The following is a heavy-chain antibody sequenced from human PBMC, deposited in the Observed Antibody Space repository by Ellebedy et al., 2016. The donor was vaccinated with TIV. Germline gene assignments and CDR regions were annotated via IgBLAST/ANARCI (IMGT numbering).Heavy chain of an antibody. CDR2: INADGTKK. CDR1: GFTLTNYW. Sequence: GESLKISCTASGFTLTNYWMTWVRQAPGKGLEWVANINADGTKKYYVDSVKGRFTISRDNAGNSLFLQMEGLGAEDTAVYYCARDRGYDTFDYWGQGILVTVSS. J-gene: IGHJ4*02. CDR3: ARDRGYDTFDY. V-gene: IGHV3-7*01. D-gene: IGHD5-12*01.